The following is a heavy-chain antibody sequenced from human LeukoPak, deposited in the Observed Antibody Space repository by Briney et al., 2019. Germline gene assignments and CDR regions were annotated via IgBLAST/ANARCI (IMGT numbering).Heavy chain of an antibody. CDR3: ARSLWPEDY. V-gene: IGHV3-7*01. CDR2: IKKDGSEK. J-gene: IGHJ4*02. CDR1: GFTVSNHY. Sequence: GGSLRLSCAASGFTVSNHYMNWVRQAPGKGLEWVANIKKDGSEKNYVDSVKGRFTISRDNAKTSVYLQMNSLGVEDTAVYYCARSLWPEDYWGRGTLVTVSS. D-gene: IGHD3-16*02.